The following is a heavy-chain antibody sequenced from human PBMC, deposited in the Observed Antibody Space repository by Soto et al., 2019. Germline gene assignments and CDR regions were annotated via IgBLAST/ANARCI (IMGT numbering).Heavy chain of an antibody. D-gene: IGHD3-3*01. CDR2: IYYSGST. Sequence: PSETLSLTCTVSGGSISSYYWSWIRQPPGKGLEWIGYIYYSGSTNYNPSFKSRVTISVDTSKNQFSLKLSSVTAADTAVYYCARSREITIFGVVNPGNYYYYMDVWGKGTTVTVSS. V-gene: IGHV4-59*08. J-gene: IGHJ6*03. CDR3: ARSREITIFGVVNPGNYYYYMDV. CDR1: GGSISSYY.